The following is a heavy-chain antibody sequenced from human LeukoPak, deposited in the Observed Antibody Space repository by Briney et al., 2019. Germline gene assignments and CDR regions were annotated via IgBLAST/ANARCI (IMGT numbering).Heavy chain of an antibody. J-gene: IGHJ4*02. CDR3: ARGLAYCGGDCYYFDY. D-gene: IGHD2-21*02. CDR2: IIPILGIA. V-gene: IGHV1-69*04. Sequence: GASVKVSCKASGGTFSSYAISWVRQAPGQGLGWMGRIIPILGIANYAQKFRGRVTITADKSTSTAYMELSSLRSEDTAVYYCARGLAYCGGDCYYFDYWGQGTLVTVSS. CDR1: GGTFSSYA.